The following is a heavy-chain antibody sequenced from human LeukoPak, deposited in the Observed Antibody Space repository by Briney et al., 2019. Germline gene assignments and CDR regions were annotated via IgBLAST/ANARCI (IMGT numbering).Heavy chain of an antibody. D-gene: IGHD2-2*01. CDR2: ISSSSSYI. CDR3: ARDFLLVPAALLLNWFDP. Sequence: PGGSLRLSCAASGFTFSSYSMNWVRQAPGKGMEWVSSISSSSSYIYYADSVKGRFTISRDNAKNSLYLQMNSLRAEDTAVYHCARDFLLVPAALLLNWFDPWGQGTLVTVSS. J-gene: IGHJ5*02. CDR1: GFTFSSYS. V-gene: IGHV3-21*01.